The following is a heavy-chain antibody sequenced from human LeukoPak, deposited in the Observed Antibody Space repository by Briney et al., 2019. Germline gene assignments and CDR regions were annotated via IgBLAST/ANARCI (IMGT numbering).Heavy chain of an antibody. CDR1: GGSISSGGYY. Sequence: ASETLSLTCTVSGGSISSGGYYWTWIRQHPGKGLEWIGYIYYGGSTYYNPSLKSRVTISVDTSKNQFSLKLSSVTAADTAVYYCARDEGYPDYFQHWGQGTLVTVSS. D-gene: IGHD5-12*01. CDR2: IYYGGST. V-gene: IGHV4-31*03. CDR3: ARDEGYPDYFQH. J-gene: IGHJ1*01.